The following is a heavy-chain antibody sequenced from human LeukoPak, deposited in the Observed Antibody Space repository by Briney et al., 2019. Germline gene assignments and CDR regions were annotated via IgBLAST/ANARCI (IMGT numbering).Heavy chain of an antibody. CDR1: GYSFATYW. D-gene: IGHD3/OR15-3a*01. CDR2: IYPGDSDT. J-gene: IGHJ5*02. Sequence: GESLKISCKGSGYSFATYWIGWVRQMPGKGLEWMGIIYPGDSDTRYCPSFQGQVTISADKSISTAYLRWSSLKASDTAMYYCATPAIPGTVSAPFDPWGQGTLVTVSS. CDR3: ATPAIPGTVSAPFDP. V-gene: IGHV5-51*01.